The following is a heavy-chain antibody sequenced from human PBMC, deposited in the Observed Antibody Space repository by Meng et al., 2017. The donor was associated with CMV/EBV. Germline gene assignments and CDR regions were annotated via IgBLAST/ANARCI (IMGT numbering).Heavy chain of an antibody. D-gene: IGHD1-1*01. CDR1: GFTFSDYY. CDR2: ISSSSSYI. Sequence: GESLKISCAASGFTFSDYYMSWIRQAPGKGLEWVSYISSSSSYIYYADSVKGRFTISRDNAKNSLYLQMNSLRAEDTAVYYCANFNWNGPDWGQGTLVTVSS. CDR3: ANFNWNGPD. J-gene: IGHJ4*02. V-gene: IGHV3-11*06.